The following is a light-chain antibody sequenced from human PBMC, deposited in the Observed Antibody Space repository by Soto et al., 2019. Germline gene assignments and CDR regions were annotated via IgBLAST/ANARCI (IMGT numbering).Light chain of an antibody. CDR3: HQLNAYPYT. CDR2: GAS. J-gene: IGKJ2*01. CDR1: QGINSY. V-gene: IGKV1-9*01. Sequence: ILLTQSPSSLSPSIGDRVTITCRASQGINSYLAWYQQKPGKAPKLLIYGASTLQSGVPSRFSGSGSGTYFTLSSSSVQPEDFATYYCHQLNAYPYTFGQGTKLEIK.